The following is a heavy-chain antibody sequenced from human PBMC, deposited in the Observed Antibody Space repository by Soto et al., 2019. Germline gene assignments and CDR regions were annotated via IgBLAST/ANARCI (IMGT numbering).Heavy chain of an antibody. Sequence: QVHLVQSGAEVKKPGASVKVSCKGSGYGFTTYGITWVRQAPGQGLEWMAWISAHNGNTNYAQKLQGRVTVTRDTSTTTAYSELRSLRSDATAVEYCARGRNGGYWGQGALVTVSS. J-gene: IGHJ4*02. V-gene: IGHV1-18*01. CDR3: ARGRNGGY. D-gene: IGHD1-1*01. CDR1: GYGFTTYG. CDR2: ISAHNGNT.